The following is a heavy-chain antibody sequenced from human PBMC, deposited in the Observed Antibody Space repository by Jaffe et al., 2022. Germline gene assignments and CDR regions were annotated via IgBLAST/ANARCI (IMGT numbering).Heavy chain of an antibody. J-gene: IGHJ2*01. Sequence: QVQLQESGPGLVKPSETLSLTCTVSGGSISSYYWSWIRQPPGKGLEWIGYIYYSGSTNYNPSLKSRVTISVDTSKNQFSLKLSSVTAADTAVYYCARDSGYRGYGDPGPPRYFDLWGRGTLVTVSS. CDR1: GGSISSYY. CDR3: ARDSGYRGYGDPGPPRYFDL. D-gene: IGHD4-17*01. CDR2: IYYSGST. V-gene: IGHV4-59*01.